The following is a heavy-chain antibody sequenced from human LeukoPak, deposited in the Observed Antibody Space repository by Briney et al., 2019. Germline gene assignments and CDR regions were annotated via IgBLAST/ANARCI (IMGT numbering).Heavy chain of an antibody. CDR2: INPNSGGT. Sequence: ASVKVSCKASGYTLTGYFMHWVRQAPGQGLEWMGWINPNSGGTNYAQKFQGRVTMTRDTSISTAYMELSRLRSDDTAVYYCARVDSGDYFDYWGQGTLVTVSS. V-gene: IGHV1-2*02. CDR1: GYTLTGYF. CDR3: ARVDSGDYFDY. D-gene: IGHD3-10*01. J-gene: IGHJ4*02.